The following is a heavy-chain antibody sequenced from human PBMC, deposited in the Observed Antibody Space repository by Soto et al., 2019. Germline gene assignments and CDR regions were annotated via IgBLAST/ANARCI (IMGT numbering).Heavy chain of an antibody. D-gene: IGHD4-17*01. CDR1: GFTFSSYA. CDR3: AKGGNYGDFLLDY. CDR2: ISGSGGST. Sequence: GGSLRLSCVASGFTFSSYAMSWVRQAPGKGLEWVSAISGSGGSTYYADSVKGRFTISRDNSKNTLYLQMNSLRAEDTAVYYCAKGGNYGDFLLDYWGQGTLVTVSS. J-gene: IGHJ4*02. V-gene: IGHV3-23*01.